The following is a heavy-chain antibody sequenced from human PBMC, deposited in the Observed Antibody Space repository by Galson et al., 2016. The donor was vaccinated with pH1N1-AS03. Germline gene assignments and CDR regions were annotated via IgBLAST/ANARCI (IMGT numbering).Heavy chain of an antibody. V-gene: IGHV3-7*01. CDR2: INQDRAKH. J-gene: IGHJ4*02. D-gene: IGHD6-19*01. Sequence: SLRLSCAASGFPFSGYSMSWVRQAPGKGPEWVANINQDRAKHYYVDSVRGRFTISRDNAKHSLYLQMNSLRGEDTAVYYCARDMLRPVGGTIVDYWGQGTLVTVSS. CDR3: ARDMLRPVGGTIVDY. CDR1: GFPFSGYS.